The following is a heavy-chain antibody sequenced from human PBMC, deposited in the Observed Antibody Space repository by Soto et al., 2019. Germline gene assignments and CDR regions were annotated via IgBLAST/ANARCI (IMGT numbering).Heavy chain of an antibody. CDR3: ARDRGVTADRYFDL. D-gene: IGHD2-21*02. CDR1: GGSISSVGYY. Sequence: QVQLQESGPGLVKPSQTLSLTCTVSGGSISSVGYYWSWIRQHPGKGLEWIGYIYYSGSTYYNPSLKSRVTISVVTSKNQFSLKLSSVTAADTAVYYCARDRGVTADRYFDLWGRGTLVTVSS. J-gene: IGHJ2*01. V-gene: IGHV4-31*03. CDR2: IYYSGST.